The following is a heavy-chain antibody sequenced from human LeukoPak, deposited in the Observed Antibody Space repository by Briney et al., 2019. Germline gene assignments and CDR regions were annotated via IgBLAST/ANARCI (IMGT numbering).Heavy chain of an antibody. Sequence: PSETLSLTCTVSGDSIRTYHWNWIRQSPGKGLEWIGSAHYSGSGNHNPSLKSRLTISVDTSKNQVSLKLSSITAADTAVYYCARDEINYGSGSYFDFWGQGTLVTFSS. D-gene: IGHD3-10*01. CDR3: ARDEINYGSGSYFDF. CDR2: AHYSGSG. CDR1: GDSIRTYH. V-gene: IGHV4-59*01. J-gene: IGHJ4*02.